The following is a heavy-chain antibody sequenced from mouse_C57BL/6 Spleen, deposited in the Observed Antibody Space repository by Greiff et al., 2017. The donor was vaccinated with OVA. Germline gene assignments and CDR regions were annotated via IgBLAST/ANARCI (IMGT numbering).Heavy chain of an antibody. Sequence: QVQLQQSGPELVKPGASVKISCKASGYAFSSSWMNWVKQRPGQGLEWIGRIYPGDGDTNYNGKFKGKATLTADKSSSTAYMQLSSLTSEDSAVDVCERVTHMTADFDYWGQGTTLTVSS. J-gene: IGHJ2*01. CDR3: ERVTHMTADFDY. D-gene: IGHD1-2*01. CDR2: IYPGDGDT. CDR1: GYAFSSSW. V-gene: IGHV1-82*01.